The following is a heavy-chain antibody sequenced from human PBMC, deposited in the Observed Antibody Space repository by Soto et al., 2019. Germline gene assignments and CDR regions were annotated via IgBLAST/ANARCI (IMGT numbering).Heavy chain of an antibody. D-gene: IGHD3-10*01. V-gene: IGHV3-23*01. Sequence: EVQLLESGGGLIQPGGSLRLSCVTSGFSFSTYPMAWVRQAPGKGLEWVSGISGTGETPYYADTVRGRFTISRDNSQNTLYLEMNSLRGDDTAVYYGAKDRRITMVRGFLRPFDTWGRGPLSPSPQ. J-gene: IGHJ4*02. CDR3: AKDRRITMVRGFLRPFDT. CDR1: GFSFSTYP. CDR2: ISGTGETP.